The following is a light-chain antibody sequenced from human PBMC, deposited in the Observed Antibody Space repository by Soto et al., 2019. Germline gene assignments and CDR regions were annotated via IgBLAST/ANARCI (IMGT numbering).Light chain of an antibody. CDR2: DTT. Sequence: QAVVTQEPSLTVSPGGTVTLTCDSSTGAVTSGHYPYWFQQQPGQAPRTLIYDTTRKHSWTPVRFSGNLLGAKAALTLSGAEPKDDDDYSCLLSYSGVGVFGGGTKLTVL. V-gene: IGLV7-46*01. J-gene: IGLJ2*01. CDR1: TGAVTSGHY. CDR3: LLSYSGVGV.